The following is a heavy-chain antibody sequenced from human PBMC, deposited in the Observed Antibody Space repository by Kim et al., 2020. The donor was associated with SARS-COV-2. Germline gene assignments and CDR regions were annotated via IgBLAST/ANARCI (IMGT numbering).Heavy chain of an antibody. CDR2: ISYDGSNK. V-gene: IGHV3-30*18. D-gene: IGHD3-9*01. CDR3: AKVVGVLRYFDWLSEISPWGPPYNWFDP. J-gene: IGHJ5*02. Sequence: GGSLRLSCAASGFTFSSYGMHWVRQAPGKGLEWVAVISYDGSNKYYADSVKGRFTISRDNSKNTLYLQMNSLRAEDTAVYYCAKVVGVLRYFDWLSEISPWGPPYNWFDPWGQGTLVTVSS. CDR1: GFTFSSYG.